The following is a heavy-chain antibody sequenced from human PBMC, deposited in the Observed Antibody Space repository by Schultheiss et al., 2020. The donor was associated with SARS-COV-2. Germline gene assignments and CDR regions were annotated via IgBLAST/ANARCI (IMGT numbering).Heavy chain of an antibody. Sequence: SQTLSLTCTVSGGSFSSYYWSWIRQPAGKGLEWIGRIYPSATTNYNPSLKSRVTMSVDTSKNQFSLKLSSVTAADTAVYYCARDYPRWDAFDIWGQGTMVTVSS. J-gene: IGHJ3*02. CDR2: IYPSATT. CDR1: GGSFSSYY. CDR3: ARDYPRWDAFDI. D-gene: IGHD4-23*01. V-gene: IGHV4-4*07.